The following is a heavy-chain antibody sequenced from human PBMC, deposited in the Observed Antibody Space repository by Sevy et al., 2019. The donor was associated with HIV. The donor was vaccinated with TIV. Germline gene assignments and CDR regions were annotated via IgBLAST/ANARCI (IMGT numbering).Heavy chain of an antibody. V-gene: IGHV3-48*01. CDR2: ISSSSSTI. Sequence: GGSLRLSCAASGFTFSSYSMNWVRQAPGKGLEWVSYISSSSSTIYYADSVKGRFTISRDNAKNSLYLQMNSLRAEDTAVYYCARDGGHYDFWSGYYTNYYYYGMDVWGQRTTVTDSS. CDR3: ARDGGHYDFWSGYYTNYYYYGMDV. J-gene: IGHJ6*02. CDR1: GFTFSSYS. D-gene: IGHD3-3*01.